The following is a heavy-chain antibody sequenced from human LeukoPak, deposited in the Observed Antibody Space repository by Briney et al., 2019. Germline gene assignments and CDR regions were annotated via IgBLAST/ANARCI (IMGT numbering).Heavy chain of an antibody. CDR1: GFTVSSNY. V-gene: IGHV3-11*04. J-gene: IGHJ4*02. CDR2: ISSSGNTI. D-gene: IGHD2-15*01. Sequence: QPGGSLRLSCAASGFTVSSNYMSWIRQAPGKGREWVSYISSSGNTIYYADSVKGRFTISRDNAQNSLYLQMNSLRAEDTAVYYCAKDHRIFSPLDYWGQGTLVTVSS. CDR3: AKDHRIFSPLDY.